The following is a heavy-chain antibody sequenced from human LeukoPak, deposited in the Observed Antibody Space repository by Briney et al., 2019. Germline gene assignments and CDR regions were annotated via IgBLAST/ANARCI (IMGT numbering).Heavy chain of an antibody. D-gene: IGHD3-3*01. J-gene: IGHJ6*03. CDR1: GYTFTNYD. Sequence: ASVKVSCKASGYTFTNYDVNWVRQAPGQGLEWMGWINPNSGGTNYAQKFQGRVTMTRDTSISTAYMELSRLRSDDTAVYYCARDTARITIFGVAKYMDVWGKGTTVTVSS. CDR3: ARDTARITIFGVAKYMDV. V-gene: IGHV1-2*02. CDR2: INPNSGGT.